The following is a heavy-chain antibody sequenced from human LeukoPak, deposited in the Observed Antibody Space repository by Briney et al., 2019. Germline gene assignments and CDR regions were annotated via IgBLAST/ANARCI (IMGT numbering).Heavy chain of an antibody. CDR3: ASRHYYYYGMDV. CDR1: GFTVSSNY. Sequence: GGSLRLSCAASGFTVSSNYMSWVRQAPGKGLEWVSVIYSGGTTDYADSVKGRFTISRDNAKNSLHLQMNSLRDEDTAVYYCASRHYYYYGMDVWGQGTTVTVSS. V-gene: IGHV3-66*01. J-gene: IGHJ6*02. CDR2: IYSGGTT.